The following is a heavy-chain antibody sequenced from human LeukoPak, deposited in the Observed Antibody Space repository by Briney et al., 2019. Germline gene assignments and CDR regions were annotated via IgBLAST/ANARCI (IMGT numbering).Heavy chain of an antibody. CDR2: ISYDGSNK. V-gene: IGHV3-30*18. J-gene: IGHJ4*02. CDR1: GFTFSSYG. D-gene: IGHD3-16*01. CDR3: AKEVGGYDYLITLLDY. Sequence: GGSLRLSCAASGFTFSSYGMHWVRQAPGKGLEWVAVISYDGSNKYYADSVKGRFTISRDNSKNTLYLQMNSLRAEDTAVYYCAKEVGGYDYLITLLDYWGQGTLVTVSS.